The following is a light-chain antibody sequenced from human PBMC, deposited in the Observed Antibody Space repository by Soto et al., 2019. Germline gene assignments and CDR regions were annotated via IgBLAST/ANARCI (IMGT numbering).Light chain of an antibody. CDR3: QSYDRSLSGYV. V-gene: IGLV1-40*01. CDR1: SSNIGAGYD. Sequence: QSVLTQPPSVSGAPGQRVTISCTGSSSNIGAGYDVHWYQQLPGTAPKLLIYANGNRPSGVPDRFSGSKSGTSASLAITGLQAEDEADNYCQSYDRSLSGYVLGTGTKLTVL. CDR2: ANG. J-gene: IGLJ1*01.